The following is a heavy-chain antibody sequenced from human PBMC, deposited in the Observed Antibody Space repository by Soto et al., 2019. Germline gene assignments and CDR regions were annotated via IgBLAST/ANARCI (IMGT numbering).Heavy chain of an antibody. CDR3: AKDRRAGGNSAFYFDF. V-gene: IGHV3-23*01. Sequence: LRLSSAASGFKFSNYAMSWVGQAPGKGLEWVSLISATGGGTYYADSVKGRFTISRDNSHNTLYLQVHSLTAEDTAVYYCAKDRRAGGNSAFYFDFWGQGAQVTVSS. CDR1: GFKFSNYA. CDR2: ISATGGGT. D-gene: IGHD3-16*01. J-gene: IGHJ4*02.